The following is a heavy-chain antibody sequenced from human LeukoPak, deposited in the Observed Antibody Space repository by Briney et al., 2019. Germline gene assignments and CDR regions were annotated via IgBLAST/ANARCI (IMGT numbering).Heavy chain of an antibody. CDR2: ISSTGSYI. V-gene: IGHV3-21*01. CDR1: GFTFSSYS. CDR3: AKDRCSGYSCYSPNL. D-gene: IGHD2-15*01. J-gene: IGHJ5*02. Sequence: GGSLRLSCAASGFTFSSYSMNWVRQAPGKGLEWVSCISSTGSYIYYTDSMKGRFTISRDNAKNSLYLQMNSLRAEDTAVYYCAKDRCSGYSCYSPNLWGQGTLVTVSS.